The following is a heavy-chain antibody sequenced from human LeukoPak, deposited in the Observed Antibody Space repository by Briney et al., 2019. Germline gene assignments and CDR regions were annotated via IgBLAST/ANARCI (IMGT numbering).Heavy chain of an antibody. CDR1: GFTFSSFG. D-gene: IGHD1-7*01. CDR2: IWYDASNK. Sequence: GRSLTLSCAASGFTFSSFGMHWVRQAPGKGLEWVVVIWYDASNKYYADSVKGRFTISRDNSKNTLYLQMNSLRDDDTAVYYCVRGVGVSRFNYLDPWGQGTLVIVSS. V-gene: IGHV3-33*01. J-gene: IGHJ5*02. CDR3: VRGVGVSRFNYLDP.